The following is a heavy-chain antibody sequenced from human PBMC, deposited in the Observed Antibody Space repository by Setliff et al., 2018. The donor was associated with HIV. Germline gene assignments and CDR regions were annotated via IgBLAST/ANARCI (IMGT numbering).Heavy chain of an antibody. CDR1: GGSISSSYY. CDR2: LYYSGTT. CDR3: ARRTLITGYDY. J-gene: IGHJ4*02. D-gene: IGHD3-16*01. Sequence: SETLSLTCTGSGGSISSSYYWGGIRQPPGKGLEWIGSLYYSGTTYYNPSLKSRLPISVDTSKNQFSLKLSSVPAADTAVYYCARRTLITGYDYWGQGTLVTVSS. V-gene: IGHV4-39*01.